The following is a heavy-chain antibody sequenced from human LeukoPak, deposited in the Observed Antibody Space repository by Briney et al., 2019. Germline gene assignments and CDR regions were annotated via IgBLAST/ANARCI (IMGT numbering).Heavy chain of an antibody. CDR3: AVESGYCSGGSCYSFLRY. V-gene: IGHV4-59*10. CDR1: GGSFSGYY. D-gene: IGHD2-15*01. J-gene: IGHJ4*02. CDR2: IYTSGST. Sequence: PSETPSLTCAVYGGSFSGYYWSWIRQPAGKGLEWIGRIYTSGSTNYNPSLKSRVTISVDTSKNQFSLKLSSVTAADTAVYYCAVESGYCSGGSCYSFLRYWGQGTLVTVSS.